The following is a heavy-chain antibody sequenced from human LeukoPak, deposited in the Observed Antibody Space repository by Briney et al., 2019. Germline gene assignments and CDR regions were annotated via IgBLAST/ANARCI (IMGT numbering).Heavy chain of an antibody. CDR1: GYTFTDYY. D-gene: IGHD1-26*01. CDR3: ARPRGSYSFDD. Sequence: ASVKVSCKASGYTFTDYYMHWVRQAPRQGLEWMGWINPDTGGTNYAQKFQGRVTMTRDTSISTAYMELSRLRSDDTAVYYCARPRGSYSFDDWGQGTLVTVSS. CDR2: INPDTGGT. J-gene: IGHJ4*02. V-gene: IGHV1-2*02.